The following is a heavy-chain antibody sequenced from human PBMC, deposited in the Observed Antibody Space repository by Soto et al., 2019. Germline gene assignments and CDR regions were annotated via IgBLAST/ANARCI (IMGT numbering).Heavy chain of an antibody. V-gene: IGHV4-4*07. CDR2: VYISGST. Sequence: QVQLQESGPGLVKPSETLSLTCTVSGGSISTYYWNWIRQSAGKGLEWIGRVYISGSTNYHPSLKSRVAMSVETTNNPFSLKVASVTAADTAVYYCARGGRDGFDIWGQGTMVTVSS. CDR1: GGSISTYY. CDR3: ARGGRDGFDI. J-gene: IGHJ3*02.